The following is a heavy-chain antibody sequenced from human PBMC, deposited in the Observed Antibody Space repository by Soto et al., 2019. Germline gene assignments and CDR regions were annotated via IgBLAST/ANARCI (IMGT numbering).Heavy chain of an antibody. CDR3: ARQIYDSDTGPNFQYYFDS. V-gene: IGHV5-10-1*01. Sequence: GESLKTSCQGPGYSFAGYWITWVRQKPGKGLEWMGRIDPSDSQTYYSPSFRGHVTISATKSITTVFLQWSSLRASDTAMYYCARQIYDSDTGPNFQYYFDSWGQGTPVTVSS. CDR1: GYSFAGYW. D-gene: IGHD3-22*01. J-gene: IGHJ4*02. CDR2: IDPSDSQT.